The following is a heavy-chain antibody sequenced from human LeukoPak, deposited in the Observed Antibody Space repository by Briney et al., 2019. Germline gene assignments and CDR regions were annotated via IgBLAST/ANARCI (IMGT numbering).Heavy chain of an antibody. J-gene: IGHJ4*02. CDR3: ARDRGWLQARYFDY. CDR2: IIPIFGTA. CDR1: GGTFSSYA. Sequence: SVKVSCKASGGTFSSYAISCVRQAPGQGLEWMGGIIPIFGTANYAQKFQGRVTITADESTSTAYMELSSLRSEDTAVYYCARDRGWLQARYFDYWGQGTLVTVSS. V-gene: IGHV1-69*01. D-gene: IGHD5-24*01.